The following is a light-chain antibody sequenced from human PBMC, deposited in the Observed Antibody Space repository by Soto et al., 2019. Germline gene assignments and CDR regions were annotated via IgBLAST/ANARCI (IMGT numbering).Light chain of an antibody. CDR3: QQLNSYPL. V-gene: IGKV1-9*01. Sequence: DIQLTQSPSFLSASVGDRVTITCRASQGISSYLAWYQQKPGKAPKLLIYAASTLQSGVPSRFSGSGSGTEFTLTISSLQPEDFATYYCQQLNSYPLFGQGNKVEIK. CDR1: QGISSY. J-gene: IGKJ1*01. CDR2: AAS.